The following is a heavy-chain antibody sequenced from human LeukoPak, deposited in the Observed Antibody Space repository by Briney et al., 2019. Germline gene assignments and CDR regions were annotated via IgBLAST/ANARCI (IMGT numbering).Heavy chain of an antibody. Sequence: SGGSLRLSCAASGFTFSSYSMNWVRQAPGKGLEWVSSISSSSSYIYYADSVKGRFTISRDNAKNSPYLQMNSLRAEDTAVYYCAREGPDLSGSYFDYWGQGTLVTVSS. D-gene: IGHD1-26*01. CDR3: AREGPDLSGSYFDY. J-gene: IGHJ4*02. V-gene: IGHV3-21*01. CDR1: GFTFSSYS. CDR2: ISSSSSYI.